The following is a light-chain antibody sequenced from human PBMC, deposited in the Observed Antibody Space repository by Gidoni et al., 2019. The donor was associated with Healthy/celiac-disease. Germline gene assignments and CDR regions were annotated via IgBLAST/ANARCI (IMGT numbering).Light chain of an antibody. V-gene: IGKV2-28*01. CDR1: QSLLHSNGYNY. CDR3: MQALQTPRT. J-gene: IGKJ3*01. Sequence: DIVMTTFQLSLPVTPGEPASISCRSSQSLLHSNGYNYLDWYLKKPGQSPQLLIYLGSNRASGVPDRFSGSGSGTDFTLKISRVEAEDVGVYYCMQALQTPRTFGPGTKVDIK. CDR2: LGS.